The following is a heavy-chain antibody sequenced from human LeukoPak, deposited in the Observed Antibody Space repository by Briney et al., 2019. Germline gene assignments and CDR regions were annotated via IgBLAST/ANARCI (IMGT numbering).Heavy chain of an antibody. V-gene: IGHV3-7*01. Sequence: GGSLRLSCAASGFTFSSYWMSWVRQAPGKGLEWVADIKQDGSEKYYVDSVKGRFTISRDNAKNSLYLQMNSLRAEDTAVYYCARLRFLEWLLRYWFDPWGQGTLVTVSS. J-gene: IGHJ5*02. D-gene: IGHD3-3*01. CDR1: GFTFSSYW. CDR3: ARLRFLEWLLRYWFDP. CDR2: IKQDGSEK.